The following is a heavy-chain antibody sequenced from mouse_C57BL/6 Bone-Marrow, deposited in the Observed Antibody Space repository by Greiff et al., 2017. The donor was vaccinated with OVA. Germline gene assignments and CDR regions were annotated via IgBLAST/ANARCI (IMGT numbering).Heavy chain of an antibody. J-gene: IGHJ2*01. CDR2: FYPGDGDT. V-gene: IGHV1-82*01. CDR1: GFAFSSSW. D-gene: IGHD1-1*01. CDR3: ARLDYSSSSYFDY. Sequence: QVQLQQSGPELVKPGASVKISCKASGFAFSSSWMNWVKQRPGKGLEWIGRFYPGDGDTNYNGKFTGKATLTADKSSSTAYMQLSSLTSEDSAVYFCARLDYSSSSYFDYWGQGTTLTVSA.